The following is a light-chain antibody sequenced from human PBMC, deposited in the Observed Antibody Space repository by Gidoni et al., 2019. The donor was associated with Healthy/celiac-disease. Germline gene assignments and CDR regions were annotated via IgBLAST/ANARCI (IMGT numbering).Light chain of an antibody. CDR1: QSALYSSNNQNY. J-gene: IGKJ4*02. V-gene: IGKV4-1*01. Sequence: DIVMTQSPDSLAVSLGERATINCKSSQSALYSSNNQNYLAWYQQKPGQPPKLLIYWASTRECGVPDRFSGSGSGTDFTLTISSLQAEDVAVYYCQQYYSTFTFGGGTKVEIK. CDR2: WAS. CDR3: QQYYSTFT.